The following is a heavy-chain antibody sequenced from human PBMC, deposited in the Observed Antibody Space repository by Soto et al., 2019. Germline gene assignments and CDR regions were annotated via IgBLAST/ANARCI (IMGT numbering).Heavy chain of an antibody. CDR3: AKEMYQLLYFGSSNNY. CDR2: ISGSGGST. Sequence: GGSLRLSCAASGFTFSSYAMSWVRQAPGKGLEWVSAISGSGGSTYYADSVKGRFTISRDNSKNTLYLQMNSLRAEDTAVYYCAKEMYQLLYFGSSNNYWGQGTLVTVSS. CDR1: GFTFSSYA. V-gene: IGHV3-23*01. D-gene: IGHD2-2*02. J-gene: IGHJ4*02.